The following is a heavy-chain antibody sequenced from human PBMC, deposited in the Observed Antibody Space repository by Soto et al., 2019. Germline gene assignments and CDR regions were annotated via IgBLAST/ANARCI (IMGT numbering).Heavy chain of an antibody. CDR2: IYYSGNT. CDR1: GGSISIGDYY. CDR3: ARDRYYGSGTYYNFYYGMDV. J-gene: IGHJ6*02. D-gene: IGHD3-10*01. Sequence: SETLSHTCTVSGGSISIGDYYWNWIRQPPGKGLEWIGYIYYSGNTYYNPSLRSRVTISLDRSENQFSLKLSFVTAADTAVYYCARDRYYGSGTYYNFYYGMDVWGQGTTVTVS. V-gene: IGHV4-30-4*01.